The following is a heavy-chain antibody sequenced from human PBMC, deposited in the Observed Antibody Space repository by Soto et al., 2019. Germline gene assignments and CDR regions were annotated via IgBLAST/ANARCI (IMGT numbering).Heavy chain of an antibody. Sequence: QITLKEYGPTLVKPTQTLTLTCTFSGFSLSTSGVGVGWIRQPPGKALEWLALIYWDDDKRYSPSLKSRLTITKDTSKNQVVLTMTHMDPVDTATYYCAHRRSELRPFAPWGQGTLVTVSS. V-gene: IGHV2-5*02. CDR1: GFSLSTSGVG. CDR3: AHRRSELRPFAP. D-gene: IGHD2-15*01. CDR2: IYWDDDK. J-gene: IGHJ5*02.